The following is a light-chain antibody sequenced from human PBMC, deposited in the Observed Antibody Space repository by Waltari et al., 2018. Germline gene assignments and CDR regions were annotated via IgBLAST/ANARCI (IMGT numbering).Light chain of an antibody. Sequence: EIVLTQSPGTLSLSPGERATLSCRASQTVTSITLSWYQQKPGQAPRLRIYGASTRATGIPDRFSGSGSGTAFPLTISRLEPEDFAVYYCQQYDGIVLTFGGGTKAEI. J-gene: IGKJ4*01. CDR1: QTVTSIT. V-gene: IGKV3-20*01. CDR3: QQYDGIVLT. CDR2: GAS.